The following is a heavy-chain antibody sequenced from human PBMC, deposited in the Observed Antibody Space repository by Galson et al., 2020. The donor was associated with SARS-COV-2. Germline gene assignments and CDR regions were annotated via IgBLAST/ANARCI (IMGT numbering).Heavy chain of an antibody. Sequence: GGSLRLSCAASGFTFSTDEMDWVRQAPGKGLEWVSKISSSGNTIYYADSVKGRFTISRDNAKNSLYLQMNNLRAEDTAVYYCARGDRGSSPGGFQHWGQGTLVTVSS. J-gene: IGHJ1*01. CDR1: GFTFSTDE. V-gene: IGHV3-48*03. CDR3: ARGDRGSSPGGFQH. CDR2: ISSSGNTI. D-gene: IGHD1-26*01.